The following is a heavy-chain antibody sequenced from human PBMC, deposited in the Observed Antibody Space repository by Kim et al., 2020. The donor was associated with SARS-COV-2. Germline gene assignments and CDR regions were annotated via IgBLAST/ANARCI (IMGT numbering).Heavy chain of an antibody. CDR2: ISYDGSNK. D-gene: IGHD3-9*01. CDR1: GFTFSSYG. V-gene: IGHV3-30*18. CDR3: AKDQWYYDILTGYYPRYGQTCSYYGMVV. Sequence: GGSLRLSCAASGFTFSSYGMLWVRQAPGKGLEWVAVISYDGSNKYYADSVKGRFTISRDNSKNTLYLQMNSLRAEDTAVYYCAKDQWYYDILTGYYPRYGQTCSYYGMVVWGQGTTVTVSS. J-gene: IGHJ6*02.